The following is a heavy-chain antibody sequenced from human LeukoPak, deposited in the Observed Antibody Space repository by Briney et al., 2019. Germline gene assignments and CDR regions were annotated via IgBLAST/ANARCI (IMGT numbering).Heavy chain of an antibody. CDR2: IIPILGIA. CDR3: ARDRDGYPLDY. J-gene: IGHJ4*02. V-gene: IGHV1-69*04. D-gene: IGHD5-24*01. Sequence: SVSLSCKASGGTFSSYAISWVRPAPGQGLEWMGRIIPILGIANYAQNLQGRVTITADKSTSSAYMELSSLRSEDTAVYYCARDRDGYPLDYWGQGDLGTASS. CDR1: GGTFSSYA.